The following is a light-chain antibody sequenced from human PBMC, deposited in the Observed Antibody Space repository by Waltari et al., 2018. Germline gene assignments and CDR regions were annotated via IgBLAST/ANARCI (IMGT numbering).Light chain of an antibody. V-gene: IGKV4-1*01. CDR1: QTVLHSSDKKNY. J-gene: IGKJ1*01. CDR3: HQYSSTPWT. Sequence: DIVMTQSPDSLAVSLGERATINCKSSQTVLHSSDKKNYVAWYQQKPGKPPKLLIYWSSTRESGVPDRFRGSWSGTDFTLTISSLQAEDVAVYYCHQYSSTPWTFGQGTKVEVK. CDR2: WSS.